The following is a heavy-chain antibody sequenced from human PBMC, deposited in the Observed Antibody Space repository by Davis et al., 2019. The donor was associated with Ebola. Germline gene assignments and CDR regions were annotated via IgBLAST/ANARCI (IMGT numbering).Heavy chain of an antibody. CDR2: IDYRGRS. CDR1: GVSIIDHY. J-gene: IGHJ4*02. CDR3: ARGGSPAMFKGVDE. Sequence: PSETLSLTCTVSGVSIIDHYWSCIRQSPGKGLEWIGYIDYRGRSTYKPSLRSRITMSVDTSKNQFSLKLKSITAADTAVYYCARGGSPAMFKGVDEWGQGTLVNVAS. V-gene: IGHV4-59*11. D-gene: IGHD2-2*01.